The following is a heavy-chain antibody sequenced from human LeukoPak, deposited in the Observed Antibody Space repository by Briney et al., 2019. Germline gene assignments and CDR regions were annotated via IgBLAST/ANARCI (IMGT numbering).Heavy chain of an antibody. CDR1: GDSAYSNNAA. CDR2: TYYSTKWYS. J-gene: IGHJ4*02. Sequence: TSQTLSLTCAISGDSAYSNNAAWNWIRQSPSRGLEWLGRTYYSTKWYSDYAVSVQSRIIINPDTSKNQFSLQLNSVTPEATAVYYCTRLIRGTTRTNDYWGQGTHVTVSS. CDR3: TRLIRGTTRTNDY. V-gene: IGHV6-1*01. D-gene: IGHD1-1*01.